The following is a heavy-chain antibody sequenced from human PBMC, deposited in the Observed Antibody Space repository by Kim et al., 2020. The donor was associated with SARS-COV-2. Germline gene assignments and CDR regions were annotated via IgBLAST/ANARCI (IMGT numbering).Heavy chain of an antibody. CDR3: ARVKLVGDSYLDS. V-gene: IGHV3-7*01. CDR2: MNQDGSQK. CDR1: GFTFSSYW. D-gene: IGHD1-26*01. J-gene: IGHJ4*02. Sequence: GGSLRLSCAASGFTFSSYWMSWVRQAPGKGLEWVAHMNQDGSQKNYMGSVGGRFTISRDNAKNSLYLQMSSLRAEDTAVYYCARVKLVGDSYLDSWGQGTLVTVSS.